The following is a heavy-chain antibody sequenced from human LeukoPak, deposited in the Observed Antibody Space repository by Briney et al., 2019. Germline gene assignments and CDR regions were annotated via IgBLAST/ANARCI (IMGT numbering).Heavy chain of an antibody. D-gene: IGHD3-10*01. CDR2: IYNSGTT. Sequence: SETLSLTCSVSGGSVISGSYYWGWIRQPPGKGLEWIGTIYNSGTTDYNPSLKSRVTISTDTSKNRLSLRLTSVTAADTAVYYCASQHYFGAGSVRGWFDPWGQGTLVTVSS. CDR1: GGSVISGSYY. CDR3: ASQHYFGAGSVRGWFDP. J-gene: IGHJ5*02. V-gene: IGHV4-39*07.